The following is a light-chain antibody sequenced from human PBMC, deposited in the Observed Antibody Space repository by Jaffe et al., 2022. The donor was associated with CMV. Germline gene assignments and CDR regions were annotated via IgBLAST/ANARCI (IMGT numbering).Light chain of an antibody. CDR1: SSNIGTNY. Sequence: QSVLTQPPSASGTPGQTVTISCSGSSSNIGTNYVYWYQQLPGTAPKLLIYRNNQRPSGVPDRFSGSKSGTSASLAISGLRSEDETDYYCAAWDDSLRGWVFGGGTKLTVL. J-gene: IGLJ3*02. CDR3: AAWDDSLRGWV. V-gene: IGLV1-47*01. CDR2: RNN.